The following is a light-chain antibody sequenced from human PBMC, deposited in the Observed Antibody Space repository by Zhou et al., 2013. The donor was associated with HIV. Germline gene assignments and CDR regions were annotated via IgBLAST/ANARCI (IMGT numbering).Light chain of an antibody. J-gene: IGKJ4*01. Sequence: DIQMTQSPSSLSASVGDRVTITCQASQDIRKHLNWYQQNVGKAPKVLIYDASNLQTGVPSRFSGRGSGRDFTLTISNLQPEDIATYYCQQYKIYPLTFGGGTKVEIK. CDR1: QDIRKH. CDR2: DAS. CDR3: QQYKIYPLT. V-gene: IGKV1-33*01.